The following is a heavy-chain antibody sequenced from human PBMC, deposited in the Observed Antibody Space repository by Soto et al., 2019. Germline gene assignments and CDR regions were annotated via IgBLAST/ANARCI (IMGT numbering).Heavy chain of an antibody. D-gene: IGHD1-20*01. V-gene: IGHV3-23*01. CDR2: ISGSGGST. J-gene: IGHJ4*02. CDR1: GFTFSSYA. CDR3: VKGNTYNRGWPHY. Sequence: PGGSLRLSCAASGFTFSSYAMSWVRQAPGKGLEWVSTISGSGGSTYSTDSVKGRFTTSRDNSKNTLYLQINSLRAEDTALYYCVKGNTYNRGWPHYCRPGSLVTVS.